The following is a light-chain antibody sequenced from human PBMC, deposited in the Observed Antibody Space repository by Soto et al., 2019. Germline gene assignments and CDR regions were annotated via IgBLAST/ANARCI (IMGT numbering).Light chain of an antibody. J-gene: IGKJ1*01. CDR2: GAS. CDR3: QQYGNSLPWT. Sequence: EIVLTQSPGTLSLSPGERATLSCRASQSVSNNYLGWYQQKPGQAPRLLVYGASRRATGIPDRFSGSGSGTDFTLTSSGLEAEDYAGKYGQQYGNSLPWTFGQGTKVEIK. CDR1: QSVSNNY. V-gene: IGKV3-20*01.